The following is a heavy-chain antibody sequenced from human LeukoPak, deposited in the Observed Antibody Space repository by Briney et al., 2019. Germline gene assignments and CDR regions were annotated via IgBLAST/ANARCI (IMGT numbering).Heavy chain of an antibody. D-gene: IGHD3-22*01. V-gene: IGHV3-33*06. Sequence: TGGALRLSCAASGFTFSSYGMHWARQAPGKGLEWVAVIWYDGSNKYYADSVKGRFTISRDNSKNTLYLQMNSLRAEDTAVYYCAKDHYYDSSGYFDYRGQGTLVTVSS. CDR1: GFTFSSYG. CDR3: AKDHYYDSSGYFDY. CDR2: IWYDGSNK. J-gene: IGHJ4*02.